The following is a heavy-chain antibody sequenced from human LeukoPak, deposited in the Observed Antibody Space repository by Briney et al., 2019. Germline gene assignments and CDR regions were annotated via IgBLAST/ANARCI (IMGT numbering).Heavy chain of an antibody. CDR2: ISGSGGNT. Sequence: PGRSLRLSCAASGFTFSNYVMNWVRQAPGKGLEWVSAISGSGGNTYYADSVKGRFTISRDNSKNTLYLQMNSLRAEDTAVYYCAKGYSFDYGGRGALVTVSS. CDR3: AKGYSFDY. V-gene: IGHV3-23*01. J-gene: IGHJ4*02. CDR1: GFTFSNYV.